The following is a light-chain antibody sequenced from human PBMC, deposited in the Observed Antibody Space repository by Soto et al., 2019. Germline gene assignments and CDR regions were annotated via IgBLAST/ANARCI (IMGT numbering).Light chain of an antibody. Sequence: QAALSQPASVCGSPGEAVAISCNGTSTDIGRYNYVSWYQQHPGKAPKLMIYDVSNRPSGVSNRFSGSKSGNTASLTISGLQAEDEADYYCSSYTSSSTYVFGTGTKVTVL. CDR1: STDIGRYNY. CDR2: DVS. J-gene: IGLJ1*01. V-gene: IGLV2-14*01. CDR3: SSYTSSSTYV.